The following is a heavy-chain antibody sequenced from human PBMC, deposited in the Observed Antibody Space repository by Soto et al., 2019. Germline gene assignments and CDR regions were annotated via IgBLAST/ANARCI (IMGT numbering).Heavy chain of an antibody. Sequence: ASETLSLTCTVSGGSISSSSYYWGWVRQPPGKGLEWIGRIYYSGSTYYNPSLKSRVTISVDTSKNQFSLKLSSVTAADTAVYYCASAYNWNYGMFNWFDPWGQGTLVTVAS. CDR2: IYYSGST. CDR3: ASAYNWNYGMFNWFDP. V-gene: IGHV4-39*01. J-gene: IGHJ5*02. D-gene: IGHD1-7*01. CDR1: GGSISSSSYY.